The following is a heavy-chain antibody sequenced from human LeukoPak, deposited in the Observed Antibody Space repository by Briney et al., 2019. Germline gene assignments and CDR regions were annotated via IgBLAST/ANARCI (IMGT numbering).Heavy chain of an antibody. CDR1: GFSFSSYA. CDR2: ISYDGSNK. J-gene: IGHJ6*02. D-gene: IGHD6-13*01. CDR3: AKGLKAAAFHYYYYYGMDV. V-gene: IGHV3-30*04. Sequence: GGTLRLSCAASGFSFSSYAMHWVRQAPGKGLEGVAVISYDGSNKYYADAVKGRFTISRDNSKNTLYLQMNSLRAEDTAVYYCAKGLKAAAFHYYYYYGMDVWGQGTTVTVSS.